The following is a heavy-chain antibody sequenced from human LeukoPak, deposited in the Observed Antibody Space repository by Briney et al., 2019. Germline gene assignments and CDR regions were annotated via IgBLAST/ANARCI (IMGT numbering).Heavy chain of an antibody. Sequence: ASVKVSCKASGYTFTGYYMHWVRQAPGQGLEWMGWINPNSGGTNYAQKFQGRVTMTRDTSISTAYMELSRLRSDDTAVYYCARMSGSYYGDFDYWGQGTLVTVSS. CDR2: INPNSGGT. J-gene: IGHJ4*02. V-gene: IGHV1-2*02. D-gene: IGHD1-26*01. CDR3: ARMSGSYYGDFDY. CDR1: GYTFTGYY.